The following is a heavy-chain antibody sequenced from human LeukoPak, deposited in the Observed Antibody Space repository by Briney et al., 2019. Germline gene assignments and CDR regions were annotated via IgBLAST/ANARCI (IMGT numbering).Heavy chain of an antibody. V-gene: IGHV4-30-2*01. CDR1: GGSISSGGYY. CDR3: ARSEMATTRDWYFDL. J-gene: IGHJ2*01. CDR2: IYHSGST. D-gene: IGHD5-24*01. Sequence: PSQTLSLTCTVSGGSISSGGYYWSWIRQPPGKGLEWIGYIYHSGSTYYNPSLKSRVTISVDRSKNQFSLKLSSVTAAVTAVYYCARSEMATTRDWYFDLWGRGTLVTVSS.